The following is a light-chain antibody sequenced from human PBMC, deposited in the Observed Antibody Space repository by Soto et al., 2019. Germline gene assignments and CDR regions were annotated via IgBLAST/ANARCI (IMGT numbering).Light chain of an antibody. CDR1: QSVSSY. CDR3: QQRSNWPIT. Sequence: ENVFTKYPATLSLSPGERATLSCRASQSVSSYLAWYQQKPGQAPRLLIYDASNRATGIPARFSGSGSGTDFTLTISSLEPEDFAVYYCQQRSNWPITFGQGTRLEI. CDR2: DAS. V-gene: IGKV3-11*01. J-gene: IGKJ5*01.